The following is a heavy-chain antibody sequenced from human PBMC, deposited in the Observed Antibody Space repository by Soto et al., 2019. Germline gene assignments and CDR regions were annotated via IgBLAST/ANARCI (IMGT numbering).Heavy chain of an antibody. D-gene: IGHD3-9*01. V-gene: IGHV3-9*01. CDR2: ISWNSGSV. J-gene: IGHJ4*02. CDR1: GFTFDRYA. Sequence: EVQLVESGGAFVQPGRSLRLSCVASGFTFDRYAMYWVRQAPGKGLEWVSGISWNSGSVGYGDSVQGRFTISRDNARTSLFLQMNSLRDDETAFYYCAKATGPDWLARFDSWGQGTLVTVSS. CDR3: AKATGPDWLARFDS.